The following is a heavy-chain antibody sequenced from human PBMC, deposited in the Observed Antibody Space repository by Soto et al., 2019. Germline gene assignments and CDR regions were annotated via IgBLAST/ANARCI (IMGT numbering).Heavy chain of an antibody. J-gene: IGHJ3*02. V-gene: IGHV4-31*03. CDR3: AKSWGLTPQVNAYDI. CDR1: GGSISSGGYY. CDR2: IYYSGST. D-gene: IGHD3-16*01. Sequence: SETLSLTCTVSGGSISSGGYYWSWIRQHPGKGLEWIGYIYYSGSTYYNPSLKSRVTISVDTSKNQFSLKLSSVTAADTAVYYCAKSWGLTPQVNAYDIWCQGTFITVS.